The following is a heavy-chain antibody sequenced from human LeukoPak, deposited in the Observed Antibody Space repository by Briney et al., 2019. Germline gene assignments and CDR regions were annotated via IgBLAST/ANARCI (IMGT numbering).Heavy chain of an antibody. Sequence: GGSMRLSCAASGFTFYDYAMHWGRQAPWKGLEWVSGNSGNSGSIGYADSVKGRFTISGDKAKNSLYLQMNSLRAEDTALYYCVRASSSWYTESIGYMDVWGKGTTVTVSS. J-gene: IGHJ6*03. CDR1: GFTFYDYA. CDR3: VRASSSWYTESIGYMDV. V-gene: IGHV3-9*01. D-gene: IGHD6-13*01. CDR2: NSGNSGSI.